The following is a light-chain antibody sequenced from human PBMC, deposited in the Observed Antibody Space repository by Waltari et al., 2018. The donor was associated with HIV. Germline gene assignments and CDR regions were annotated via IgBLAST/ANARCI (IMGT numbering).Light chain of an antibody. CDR3: QQYNNWPLI. CDR1: ENIGIN. CDR2: GAY. V-gene: IGKV3-15*01. J-gene: IGKJ4*01. Sequence: EIVMTQSPATLSVSPGEGATLSCRASENIGINLAWYQQRPGQAPRLLIYGAYSRATGCPARFSGTWSGTEFTLTISSLQSEDFAVYYCQQYNNWPLIFGGGTKVELK.